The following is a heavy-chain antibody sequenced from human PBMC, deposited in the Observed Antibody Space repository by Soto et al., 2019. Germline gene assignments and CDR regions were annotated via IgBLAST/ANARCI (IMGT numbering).Heavy chain of an antibody. CDR3: ARESRDFYYYYLDV. CDR2: IYYTGST. J-gene: IGHJ6*03. V-gene: IGHV4-30-4*01. Sequence: SETLSLTCNVSGGPTNSPDYYWSWIRQSPGKGLEWIGYIYYTGSTYYNPSLKSRVTISVDTSKNQFSLQLSSVTAADSAVYYCARESRDFYYYYLDVWGKGTTVTVSS. CDR1: GGPTNSPDYY.